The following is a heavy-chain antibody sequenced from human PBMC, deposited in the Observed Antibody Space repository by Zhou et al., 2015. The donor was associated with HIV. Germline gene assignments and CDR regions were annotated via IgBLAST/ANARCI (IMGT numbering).Heavy chain of an antibody. V-gene: IGHV1-8*01. CDR3: ARRIKYVSTPVGDFDF. Sequence: QGQLVQSGAEVKKPGASVKVSCRASGYDFPTYDINWVRQATGQGLEWLGWMNPKTGNRGYAQKFAARVTMTRNTSITTAYMELRGLTSEDTAIYYCARRIKYVSTPVGDFDFWARELSSPSPQ. D-gene: IGHD2-15*01. J-gene: IGHJ4*02. CDR1: GYDFPTYD. CDR2: MNPKTGNR.